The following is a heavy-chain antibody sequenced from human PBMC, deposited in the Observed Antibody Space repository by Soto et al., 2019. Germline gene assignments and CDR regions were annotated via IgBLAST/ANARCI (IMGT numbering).Heavy chain of an antibody. CDR1: GFTFSSYG. CDR2: IYSGGST. J-gene: IGHJ4*02. CDR3: ARKVGRIQLWLTPHDRDY. V-gene: IGHV3-66*01. Sequence: GGSLRLSCAASGFTFSSYGMHWVRQAPGKGLEWVSVIYSGGSTYYADSVKGRFTISRDNSKNTLYLQMNSLRAEDTAVYYCARKVGRIQLWLTPHDRDYWGQGTLVTVSS. D-gene: IGHD5-18*01.